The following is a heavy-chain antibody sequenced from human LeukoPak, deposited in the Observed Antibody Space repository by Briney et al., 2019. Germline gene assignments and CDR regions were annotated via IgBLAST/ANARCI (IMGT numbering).Heavy chain of an antibody. CDR1: GGSISSYY. J-gene: IGHJ5*02. Sequence: SETLSLTCTVSGGSISSYYWSCLRQPPGKGLEWMGYIYYSGSTYYNPSLKSRVTISVDTSKNQFSLNLSSVTAADTAVYYCARFPGRHIVAAPIDPWGQGTLVTVSS. D-gene: IGHD6-13*01. CDR2: IYYSGST. CDR3: ARFPGRHIVAAPIDP. V-gene: IGHV4-59*08.